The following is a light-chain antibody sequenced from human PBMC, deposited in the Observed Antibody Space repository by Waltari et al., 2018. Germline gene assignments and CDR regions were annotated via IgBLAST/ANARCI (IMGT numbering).Light chain of an antibody. V-gene: IGLV1-44*01. Sequence: QSVLTQPPSASGTPGQRVILSCSGSSSNIASNTVTWYQQVPGTAPRLVMFINDQRPSGVPDRFSASKSGTSASLAISGLQSEDEADYYCAAWDDSLSAWLFGGGTKLTVL. CDR3: AAWDDSLSAWL. J-gene: IGLJ2*01. CDR2: IND. CDR1: SSNIASNT.